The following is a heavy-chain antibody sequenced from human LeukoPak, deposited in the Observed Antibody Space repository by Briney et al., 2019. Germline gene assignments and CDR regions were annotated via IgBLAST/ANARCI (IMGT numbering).Heavy chain of an antibody. CDR3: AKDFSPSSSGSQDY. CDR2: ISYDGVSK. J-gene: IGHJ4*02. Sequence: PGGSLRLSCAASGFTFISYAIHWVRQAPGKGLEWVALISYDGVSKYYSDSVKGRFTISRDNSKNSLYLQMNSLRAEDTALYYCAKDFSPSSSGSQDYWGQGTLVTVSS. CDR1: GFTFISYA. V-gene: IGHV3-30-3*01. D-gene: IGHD1-26*01.